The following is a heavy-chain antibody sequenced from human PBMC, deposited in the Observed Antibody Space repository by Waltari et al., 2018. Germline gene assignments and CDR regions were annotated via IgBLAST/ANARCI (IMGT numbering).Heavy chain of an antibody. CDR3: AKVLGYGSSGYNYYYGMDV. Sequence: EVQLVESGGVVVQPGGSLRLSCAASGFTFDDYAMHWVRQVPGKGLEWVSLISWDGGSTYYADSVKGRFTISRDNSKNSLYLQMNSLRAEDTALYYCAKVLGYGSSGYNYYYGMDVWGQGTTVTVSS. CDR1: GFTFDDYA. V-gene: IGHV3-43D*04. CDR2: ISWDGGST. D-gene: IGHD3-22*01. J-gene: IGHJ6*02.